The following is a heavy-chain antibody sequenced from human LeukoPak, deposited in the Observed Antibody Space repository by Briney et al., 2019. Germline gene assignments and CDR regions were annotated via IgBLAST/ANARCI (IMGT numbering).Heavy chain of an antibody. J-gene: IGHJ4*02. CDR2: ISYDGSNK. V-gene: IGHV3-30*04. D-gene: IGHD6-19*01. CDR3: ATNSGWYEDY. Sequence: QSGGSLRLSCAASGFTFSSYAMHWVRQAPGKGLEWVAVISYDGSNKYYADSVKGRFTISRDNSKNTLYLQMNSLRAEDTAVYYCATNSGWYEDYWGQGTLVTVSS. CDR1: GFTFSSYA.